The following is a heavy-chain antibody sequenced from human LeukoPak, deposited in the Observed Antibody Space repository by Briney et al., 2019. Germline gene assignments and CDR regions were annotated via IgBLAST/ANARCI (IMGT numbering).Heavy chain of an antibody. CDR3: ARRSFQNAFDI. V-gene: IGHV4-59*01. J-gene: IGHJ3*02. CDR1: GGSISSYY. Sequence: PETLSLTCTVSGGSISSYYWSWIRQPPGKGLEWIGYIYYSGSTNYNPSLKSRVTISVDTSKNQFSLKLSSVTAADTAVYYCARRSFQNAFDIWGQGTMVTVSS. CDR2: IYYSGST.